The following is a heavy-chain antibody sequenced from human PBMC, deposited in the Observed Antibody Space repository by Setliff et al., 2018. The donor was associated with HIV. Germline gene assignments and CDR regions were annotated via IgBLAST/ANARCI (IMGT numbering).Heavy chain of an antibody. J-gene: IGHJ4*02. Sequence: PGGSLRLSCAASGFIFSPDWTSWVRLAPGKGLEWVACIKKDEIEKYYVDSVKGRFTISRDNAKNSLYLQMDSLRAEDTAVYYCASLDTAHFSGVTGVAYWGQGTMVTVSS. D-gene: IGHD5-18*01. V-gene: IGHV3-7*01. CDR3: ASLDTAHFSGVTGVAY. CDR1: GFIFSPDW. CDR2: IKKDEIEK.